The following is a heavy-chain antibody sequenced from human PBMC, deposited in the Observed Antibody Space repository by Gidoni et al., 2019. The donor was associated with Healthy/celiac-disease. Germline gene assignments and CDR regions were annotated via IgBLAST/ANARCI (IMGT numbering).Heavy chain of an antibody. CDR3: AKGAASDYRYYFDY. CDR1: GFTFDDYA. J-gene: IGHJ4*02. Sequence: EVQLVESGGGLVQPGRSLRLSCAASGFTFDDYAMHWVRQAPGKGLEWVSGISWNSGSIGYADSVKGRFTISRDNAKNSLYLQMNSLRAEDTALYYCAKGAASDYRYYFDYWGQGTLVTVSS. CDR2: ISWNSGSI. V-gene: IGHV3-9*01. D-gene: IGHD4-4*01.